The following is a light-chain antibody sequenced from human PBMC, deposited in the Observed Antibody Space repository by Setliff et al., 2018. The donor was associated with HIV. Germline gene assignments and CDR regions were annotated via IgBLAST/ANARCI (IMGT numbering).Light chain of an antibody. J-gene: IGKJ1*01. Sequence: DILVTQSPATLSLSPGEGATLFCRTSQSVSSNLAWFQQRPGQAPRLLIYGASTRAAGVPARFSAGGSGTEFSFTITSLQSEDFAIYYCQHYYNWLGTFGQGTKVDIK. CDR3: QHYYNWLGT. CDR2: GAS. CDR1: QSVSSN. V-gene: IGKV3-15*01.